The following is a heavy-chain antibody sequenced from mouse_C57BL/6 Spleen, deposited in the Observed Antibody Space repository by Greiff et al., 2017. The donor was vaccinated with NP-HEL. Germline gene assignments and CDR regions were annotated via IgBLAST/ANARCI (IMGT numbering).Heavy chain of an antibody. J-gene: IGHJ3*01. CDR1: GYAFSSSW. V-gene: IGHV1-82*01. Sequence: VQLQESGPELVKPGASVKISCKASGYAFSSSWMNWVKQRPGKGLEWIGRIYPGDGDTNYKGKFKGKATLTADKSSSTAYMQLSSLTSEDSAVYFCARGVYYDYGFAYWGQGTLVTVSA. CDR2: IYPGDGDT. D-gene: IGHD2-4*01. CDR3: ARGVYYDYGFAY.